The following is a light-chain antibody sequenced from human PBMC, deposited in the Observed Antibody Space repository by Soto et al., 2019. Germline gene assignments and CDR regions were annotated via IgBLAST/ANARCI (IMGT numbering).Light chain of an antibody. V-gene: IGKV1-33*01. Sequence: DFQMTQSPSSLSASVGDRVTITCRATQPIKNFLNWYQQKPGRAPKLLISDASTLQRGVPSRFSGYGSGTYFTFAISSLQPEDVGTYYCQQSDNHPHTFGQGTRLDIK. CDR3: QQSDNHPHT. CDR2: DAS. CDR1: QPIKNF. J-gene: IGKJ5*01.